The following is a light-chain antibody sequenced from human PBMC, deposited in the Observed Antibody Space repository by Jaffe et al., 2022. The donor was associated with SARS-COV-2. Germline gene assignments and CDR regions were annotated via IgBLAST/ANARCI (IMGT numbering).Light chain of an antibody. V-gene: IGKV1-5*03. CDR1: QSISSW. CDR2: KAS. J-gene: IGKJ1*01. Sequence: DIQMTQSPSTLSASVGDRVAITCRASQSISSWLAWYQQKPGKAPKVLIYKASTLESGVPLRFSGSGSGTEFTLTISSLQADDLGTYYCQQYNSYPWTFGQGTKVEIK. CDR3: QQYNSYPWT.